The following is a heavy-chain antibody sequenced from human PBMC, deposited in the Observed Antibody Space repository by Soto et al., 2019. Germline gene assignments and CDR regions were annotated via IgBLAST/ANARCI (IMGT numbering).Heavy chain of an antibody. D-gene: IGHD6-13*01. CDR2: ISPIFGTA. CDR3: ARSGYYSSWDY. J-gene: IGHJ4*02. V-gene: IGHV1-69*12. Sequence: QVQLVQSGAEVKKPGSSVKVSCKAPGGTFSSYAINWVRQAPGQGLEGTGGISPIFGTANYAQKFLGRVTITGDESTSTAYIELSSMRSEDTAVYYCARSGYYSSWDYWGKGTLVTVS. CDR1: GGTFSSYA.